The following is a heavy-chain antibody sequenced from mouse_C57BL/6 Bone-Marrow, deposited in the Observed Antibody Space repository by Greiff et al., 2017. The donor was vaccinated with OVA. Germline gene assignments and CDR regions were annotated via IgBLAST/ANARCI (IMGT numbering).Heavy chain of an antibody. CDR2: IYPGDGDT. Sequence: QVQLQQSGPELVKPGASVKISCKASGYAFSSSWMNWMKQRPGKGLEWIGRIYPGDGDTNYNGKFKGKATLTADKSSSTAYMQLSSLTSEDSAVYFCARGLPYFDYWGQGTTLTVSS. J-gene: IGHJ2*01. CDR3: ARGLPYFDY. CDR1: GYAFSSSW. V-gene: IGHV1-82*01. D-gene: IGHD2-2*01.